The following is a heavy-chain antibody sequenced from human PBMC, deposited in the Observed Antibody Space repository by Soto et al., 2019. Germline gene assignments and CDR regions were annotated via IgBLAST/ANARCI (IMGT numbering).Heavy chain of an antibody. Sequence: GASVKVSCKASGNTFTGYYMHWVRQAPGQGLEWMGWINPNSGGTNYAQKFQGWVTMTRDTSISTAYMELSRLRSDDTAVYYCARLARRLLYNWNDKLNYFDYWGQGTLVTVSS. CDR3: ARLARRLLYNWNDKLNYFDY. D-gene: IGHD1-20*01. CDR2: INPNSGGT. J-gene: IGHJ4*02. CDR1: GNTFTGYY. V-gene: IGHV1-2*04.